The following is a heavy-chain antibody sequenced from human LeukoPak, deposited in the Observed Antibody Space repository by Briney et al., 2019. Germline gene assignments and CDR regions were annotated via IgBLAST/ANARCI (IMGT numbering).Heavy chain of an antibody. V-gene: IGHV4-39*01. Sequence: SETLSLTCTVSGGSISSSTYYWGWIRQPPGKGLEWIGNIYYGGSTFYNPSLKSRVTISLDTSKNQFSLKLSSVTAADTAVYFCARQCSSTSCYSYWGQGSLVTVSS. CDR1: GGSISSSTYY. CDR3: ARQCSSTSCYSY. D-gene: IGHD2-2*01. CDR2: IYYGGST. J-gene: IGHJ4*02.